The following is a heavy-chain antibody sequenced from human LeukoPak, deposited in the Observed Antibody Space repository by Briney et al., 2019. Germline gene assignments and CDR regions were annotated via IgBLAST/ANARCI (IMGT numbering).Heavy chain of an antibody. CDR3: ARDSDESAGGWTAGTEC. CDR1: GYTFTGYY. J-gene: IGHJ4*02. CDR2: INPNSGGT. Sequence: GASVKVSCKASGYTFTGYYMHWVRQAPGQGLEWMGWINPNSGGTNYAQKFQGRVTMTRDTSISTAYMELSRLRSDDTAVYYCARDSDESAGGWTAGTECWGQGTLVTVSS. V-gene: IGHV1-2*02. D-gene: IGHD6-19*01.